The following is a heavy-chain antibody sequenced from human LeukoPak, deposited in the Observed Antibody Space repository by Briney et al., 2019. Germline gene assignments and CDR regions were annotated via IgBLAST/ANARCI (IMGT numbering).Heavy chain of an antibody. CDR1: GYTFTSYG. D-gene: IGHD2-15*01. CDR2: INPNSGGT. CDR3: ARDGGDIVVVVAGNNWFDP. V-gene: IGHV1-2*02. J-gene: IGHJ5*02. Sequence: GASVKVSCKASGYTFTSYGISWVRQAPGQGLEWMGWINPNSGGTNYAQKFQGRVTMTRDTSISTAYMELSRLRSDDTAVYYCARDGGDIVVVVAGNNWFDPWGQGTLVTVSS.